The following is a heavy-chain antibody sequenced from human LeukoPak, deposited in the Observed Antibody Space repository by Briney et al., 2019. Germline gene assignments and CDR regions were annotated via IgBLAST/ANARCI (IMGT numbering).Heavy chain of an antibody. Sequence: IPSETLSLTCTVSGGSISSSSYYWGWIRQPPGKGLEWIGSIYYSGSTYYNPSLKSRVTISVDTSKNQFSLKLSSVTAADTAVYYCARHLDGYNSKYFDYWGQGTLVTVSS. CDR1: GGSISSSSYY. CDR3: ARHLDGYNSKYFDY. CDR2: IYYSGST. V-gene: IGHV4-39*01. D-gene: IGHD5-24*01. J-gene: IGHJ4*02.